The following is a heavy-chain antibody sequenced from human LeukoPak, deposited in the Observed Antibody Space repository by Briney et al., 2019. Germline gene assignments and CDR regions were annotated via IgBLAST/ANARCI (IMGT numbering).Heavy chain of an antibody. CDR2: IYYTGSP. J-gene: IGHJ4*02. D-gene: IGHD5-18*01. Sequence: SETLSLTCTVSGGSISSDGYYWSWLRQHPGKGLEWIGYIYYTGSPYYNPSLKSRVTISVDTSENQLSLKLTSVTAADTAVYYCARDAGRGDIPMAFFYWGQGTLVTVSS. V-gene: IGHV4-31*03. CDR3: ARDAGRGDIPMAFFY. CDR1: GGSISSDGYY.